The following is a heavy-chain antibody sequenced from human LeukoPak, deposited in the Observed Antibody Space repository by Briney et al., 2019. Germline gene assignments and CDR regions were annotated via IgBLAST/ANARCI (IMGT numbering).Heavy chain of an antibody. CDR3: TKGNIGYYFDY. Sequence: PGGSLRLSCAASGFTFSSYAMSWVRQAPGKGLEWVSSITDSGGITYYADSVKGRFTISRDNSKNMLYLQMNSLRAEDTAVYYCTKGNIGYYFDYCGKGTLVTVSS. CDR2: ITDSGGIT. J-gene: IGHJ4*02. D-gene: IGHD2/OR15-2a*01. V-gene: IGHV3-23*01. CDR1: GFTFSSYA.